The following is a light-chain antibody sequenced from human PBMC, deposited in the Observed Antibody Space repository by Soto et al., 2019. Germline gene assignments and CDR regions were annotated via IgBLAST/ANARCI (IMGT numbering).Light chain of an antibody. V-gene: IGKV1-12*01. CDR1: RAIGSR. Sequence: DIQMTQSPSSVSASAGDRVTITCRASRAIGSRLAWYQQKPGEAPKLLIYAASSFQSGVPSRFSGSGSGADFTLTINSLQPEDSATYYCQQSYGYPLTFGGGSKVEIK. CDR3: QQSYGYPLT. CDR2: AAS. J-gene: IGKJ4*01.